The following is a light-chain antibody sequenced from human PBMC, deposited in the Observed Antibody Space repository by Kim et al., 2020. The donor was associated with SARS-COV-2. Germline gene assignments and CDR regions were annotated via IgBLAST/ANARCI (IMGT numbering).Light chain of an antibody. CDR1: SSNIGAGYD. V-gene: IGLV1-40*01. CDR2: GNS. Sequence: QSVLTQPPSVSGAPGQRVTISCTVSSSNIGAGYDVHWYQQLPGTAPKLLIYGNSNRPSGVPDRFSGSKSGTSASLAITGLQAEDEADYYCQSYDSSLSGVFGGGTQLTVL. J-gene: IGLJ3*02. CDR3: QSYDSSLSGV.